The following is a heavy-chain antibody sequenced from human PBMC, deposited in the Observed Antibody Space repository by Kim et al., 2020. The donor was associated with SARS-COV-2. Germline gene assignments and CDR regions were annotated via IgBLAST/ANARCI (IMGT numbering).Heavy chain of an antibody. CDR1: GFTFSSYE. D-gene: IGHD6-6*01. CDR3: ARDFGSSNY. J-gene: IGHJ4*02. Sequence: GGSLRLSCAASGFTFSSYEMNWVRQAPGKGLEWVSYISSSGSTIYYADSVNGRFTISRDNAKNSLYLQMNSLRAEDTAFYYCARDFGSSNYWGQGTLVTVSS. V-gene: IGHV3-48*03. CDR2: ISSSGSTI.